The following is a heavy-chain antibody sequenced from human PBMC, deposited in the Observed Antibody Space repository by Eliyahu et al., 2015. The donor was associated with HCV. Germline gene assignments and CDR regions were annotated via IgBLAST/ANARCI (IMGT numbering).Heavy chain of an antibody. CDR2: IGTXGDT. CDR1: GFXFSXYD. CDR3: ARTAGFGELGDYGMDV. Sequence: EVQLVESXGGLVQPGGSLXLSCAASGFXFSXYDXPWVRQATGKGLGWVSAIGTXGDTYYPGSVKGRFTISRENAKNSLYLQMNSLRAGDTAVYYCARTAGFGELGDYGMDVWGQGTTVTVSS. V-gene: IGHV3-13*01. D-gene: IGHD3-10*01. J-gene: IGHJ6*02.